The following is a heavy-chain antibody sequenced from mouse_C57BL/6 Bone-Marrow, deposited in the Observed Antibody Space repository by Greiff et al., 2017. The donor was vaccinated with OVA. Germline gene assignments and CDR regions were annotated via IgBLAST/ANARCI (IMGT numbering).Heavy chain of an antibody. CDR2: IYPGSGST. J-gene: IGHJ1*03. V-gene: IGHV1-55*01. Sequence: QVQLQQPGAELVKPGASVKMSCKASGYTFTSYWITWVKQRPGQGLEWIGDIYPGSGSTNYNEKFKSKATLTVDTSSSTAYMQLSNLTSEDSAVYDCASRDYGPWYFDVWGTGTTVTVSS. CDR3: ASRDYGPWYFDV. D-gene: IGHD1-2*01. CDR1: GYTFTSYW.